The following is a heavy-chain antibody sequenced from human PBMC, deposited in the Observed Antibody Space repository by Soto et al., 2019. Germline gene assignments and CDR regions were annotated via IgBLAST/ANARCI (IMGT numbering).Heavy chain of an antibody. J-gene: IGHJ6*02. CDR2: IIPIFGTA. CDR3: ASANYYDSSGYYSEYYYYGMDV. V-gene: IGHV1-69*06. Sequence: SVKVSCKASGGTFSSYAISWVRQAPGQGLEWIGGIIPIFGTANYAQKFQGRVTITADKSTSTAYMELSSLRSEDTAVYYCASANYYDSSGYYSEYYYYGMDVWGQGTTVTVSS. D-gene: IGHD3-22*01. CDR1: GGTFSSYA.